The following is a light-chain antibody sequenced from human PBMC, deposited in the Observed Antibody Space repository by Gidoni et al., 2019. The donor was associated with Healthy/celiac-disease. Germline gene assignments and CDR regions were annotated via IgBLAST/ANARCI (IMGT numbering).Light chain of an antibody. V-gene: IGLV2-14*03. CDR3: SSYTSSRV. Sequence: SSLTQPSSVSGSPGQSTTISCTGTSSDVGGYNYVSWYQQHPGNAPKSMIYDVSNRSSGVSNRVSGSKSGNKASLTISGLQAEDEADYYCSSYTSSRVCGGGTKLTV. CDR2: DVS. J-gene: IGLJ2*01. CDR1: SSDVGGYNY.